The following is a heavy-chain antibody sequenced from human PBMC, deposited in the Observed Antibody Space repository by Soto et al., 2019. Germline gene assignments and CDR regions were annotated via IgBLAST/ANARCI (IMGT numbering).Heavy chain of an antibody. J-gene: IGHJ6*02. CDR1: GFTLSSYG. D-gene: IGHD2-2*01. CDR3: ARDRVVVVPAASLLYYYGMDV. Sequence: PGGSLRLSCAGSGFTLSSYGMHWGRQAPGKGLGGVAVIWYDGSNKYYADSVKGRFTISRDNSKNTLYLQMNSLRAEDTAVYYCARDRVVVVPAASLLYYYGMDVWGQGTTVTVSS. CDR2: IWYDGSNK. V-gene: IGHV3-33*01.